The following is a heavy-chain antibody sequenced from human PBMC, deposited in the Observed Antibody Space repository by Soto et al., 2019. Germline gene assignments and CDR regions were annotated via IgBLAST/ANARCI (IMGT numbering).Heavy chain of an antibody. V-gene: IGHV3-23*01. CDR1: GFAFSDYA. CDR3: VRTIVGATKGGWFDP. D-gene: IGHD1-26*01. J-gene: IGHJ5*02. CDR2: ISGSGDST. Sequence: VQLLESGGGLVQPGGSLRLSCGASGFAFSDYAMSWVRQAPGKGLEWVSAISGSGDSTRYADSVKGRFTISRDNSKNTLYLQMNSLRAEDTALYFCVRTIVGATKGGWFDPWGQGALVTVSS.